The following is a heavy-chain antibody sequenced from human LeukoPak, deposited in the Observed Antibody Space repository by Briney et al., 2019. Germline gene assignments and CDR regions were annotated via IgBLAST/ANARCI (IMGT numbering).Heavy chain of an antibody. Sequence: SETLSLTCTVSGGSISSYYWSWIRQPPGKGLEWIGYIYYSGSTNYNPSLKSRVTISVDTSRNQFSLRLSSVTAADTAVYYCASMVRGKIDYWGQGPWSPSPQ. D-gene: IGHD3-10*01. V-gene: IGHV4-59*08. J-gene: IGHJ4*02. CDR1: GGSISSYY. CDR3: ASMVRGKIDY. CDR2: IYYSGST.